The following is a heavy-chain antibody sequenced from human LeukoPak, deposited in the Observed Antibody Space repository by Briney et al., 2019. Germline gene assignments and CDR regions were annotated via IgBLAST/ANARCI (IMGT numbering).Heavy chain of an antibody. Sequence: SETLSLTCAVYGGSFSGYYWSWIRQPPGKGLEWIGEINHSGSTNYNPSLKSRVTISVDTSKNQFSLKLSSVTAADTAVYYCARATARSWFGELPNYYYYYGMDVWGQGTTVTVSS. CDR2: INHSGST. CDR1: GGSFSGYY. V-gene: IGHV4-34*01. J-gene: IGHJ6*02. D-gene: IGHD3-10*01. CDR3: ARATARSWFGELPNYYYYYGMDV.